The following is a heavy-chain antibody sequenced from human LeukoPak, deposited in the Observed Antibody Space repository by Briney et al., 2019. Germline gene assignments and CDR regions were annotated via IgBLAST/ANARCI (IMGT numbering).Heavy chain of an antibody. J-gene: IGHJ6*04. D-gene: IGHD3-10*02. CDR3: AELGITMIGGV. Sequence: SGGSLRLSCAASGFYFDNYAMNWVRQAAGKGLEWVSSISSGSNYIYYADSVKGRFTISRDNAKNSLYLQMNSLRAEDTAVYYCAELGITMIGGVWGKGTTVTISS. CDR1: GFYFDNYA. V-gene: IGHV3-21*01. CDR2: ISSGSNYI.